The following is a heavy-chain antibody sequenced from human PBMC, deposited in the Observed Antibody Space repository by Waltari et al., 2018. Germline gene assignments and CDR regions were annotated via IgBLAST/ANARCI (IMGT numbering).Heavy chain of an antibody. CDR1: GFTFSSYG. J-gene: IGHJ4*02. CDR3: ARDGNYYGSGSYSDY. Sequence: QVQLVESGGGVVQPGRSLRLSCAASGFTFSSYGMHWVRQATGNGLEWVAVIWYDGSNKYYADSVKGRFTISRDNSKNTLYLQMHSLRAEDTAVYYCARDGNYYGSGSYSDYWGQGTLVTVSS. V-gene: IGHV3-33*01. D-gene: IGHD3-10*01. CDR2: IWYDGSNK.